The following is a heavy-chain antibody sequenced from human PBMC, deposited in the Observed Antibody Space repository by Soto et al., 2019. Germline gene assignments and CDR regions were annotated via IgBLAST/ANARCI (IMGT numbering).Heavy chain of an antibody. CDR2: ISYDGSNK. CDR3: ARDLLEGAFDI. J-gene: IGHJ3*02. CDR1: GFTFSSYA. Sequence: QVQLVESGGGVVQPGRSLRLSCAASGFTFSSYAMHWVRQAPGKGLEWVAVISYDGSNKYYADSVKGRFTISRDNSKNSLYLQRNSLRAEDTAVYYCARDLLEGAFDIWGQGTMVTVSS. D-gene: IGHD3-10*01. V-gene: IGHV3-30-3*01.